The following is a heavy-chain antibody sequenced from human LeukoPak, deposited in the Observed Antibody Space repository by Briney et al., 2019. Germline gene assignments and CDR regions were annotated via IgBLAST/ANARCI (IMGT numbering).Heavy chain of an antibody. V-gene: IGHV3-23*01. J-gene: IGHJ4*02. D-gene: IGHD1-1*01. CDR1: GFTFSSYA. CDR2: ISGSGGST. Sequence: GGSLRLSCAASGFTFSSYAMSWVRQAPGKGLEWVSAISGSGGSTYYADSVKGRFTISRDNSKNTLYLRMNSLRAEDTAVYYCAKGPQRRMEGPYDYWGQGTLVTVSS. CDR3: AKGPQRRMEGPYDY.